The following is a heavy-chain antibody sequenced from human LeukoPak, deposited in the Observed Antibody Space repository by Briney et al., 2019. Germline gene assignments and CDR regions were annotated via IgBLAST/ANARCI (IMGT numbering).Heavy chain of an antibody. CDR1: GFTFSSYW. V-gene: IGHV3-74*03. D-gene: IGHD2-21*01. CDR3: AKDDGGAYLDGMDV. Sequence: PGGSLRLSCAASGFTFSSYWMHWVRQAPGKGLVWVSRLKFDGTITQYADSVKGRFTVSRDNAKNTLYLQMDSLRAEDTAVYYCAKDDGGAYLDGMDVWGQGTTVTVSS. CDR2: LKFDGTIT. J-gene: IGHJ6*02.